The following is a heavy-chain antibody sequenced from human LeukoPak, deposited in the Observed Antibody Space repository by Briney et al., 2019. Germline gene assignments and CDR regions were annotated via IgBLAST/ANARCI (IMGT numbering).Heavy chain of an antibody. J-gene: IGHJ4*02. D-gene: IGHD4-17*01. CDR3: ARDYPDYGDYSIYY. Sequence: ASVKVSCKASGYTFTSYAMNWVRQAPGQGLEWMGWINTNTGNPTYAQGFTGRFVFSLDTSVSTAYPQISSLKAEDTAVYYCARDYPDYGDYSIYYWGQGTLVTVSS. V-gene: IGHV7-4-1*02. CDR2: INTNTGNP. CDR1: GYTFTSYA.